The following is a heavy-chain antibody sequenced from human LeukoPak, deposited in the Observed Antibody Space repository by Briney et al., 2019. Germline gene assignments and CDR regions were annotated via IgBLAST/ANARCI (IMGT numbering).Heavy chain of an antibody. CDR3: ASGETTPRSAFDI. V-gene: IGHV3-23*01. CDR1: GFTFNVCG. CDR2: ISDSGSST. J-gene: IGHJ3*02. D-gene: IGHD3-10*01. Sequence: GGTLRLSCTASGFTFNVCGMSWVRLAPGKGLDWVSDISDSGSSTFYADSVKGRFTISRDNSKNTLYLQMNSLRDEDTAVYYCASGETTPRSAFDIWGRGTMVTVSS.